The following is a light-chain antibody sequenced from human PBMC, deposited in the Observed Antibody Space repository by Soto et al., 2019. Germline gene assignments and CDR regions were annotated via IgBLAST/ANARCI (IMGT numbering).Light chain of an antibody. V-gene: IGKV3-20*01. CDR1: QSVSSSY. J-gene: IGKJ5*01. CDR2: GAS. CDR3: QQYGSSPPIT. Sequence: EIVLTQSPGTLSLSPGERATLSCRAIQSVSSSYLGWYQQKPGQAPRLLIYGASSRATGIPDRFSGSGSGTDFTLTISRLEPEDFAVYYCQQYGSSPPITFGQGTRLEIK.